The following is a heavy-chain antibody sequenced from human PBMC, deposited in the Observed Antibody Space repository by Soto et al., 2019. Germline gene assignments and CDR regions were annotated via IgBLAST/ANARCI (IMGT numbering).Heavy chain of an antibody. Sequence: QVQVVQSGAEVKKPGSSVKVSCKASGGTFSNDIITWVRQAPGQGLEWMGRIIPLLDIANYAQKFQGRFTITADKSTSTAYMELNSLRSEETAVYYCVRDSPIGSTYSGYDGIDYWGQGTLVTVSS. CDR1: GGTFSNDI. D-gene: IGHD5-12*01. V-gene: IGHV1-69*08. J-gene: IGHJ4*02. CDR2: IIPLLDIA. CDR3: VRDSPIGSTYSGYDGIDY.